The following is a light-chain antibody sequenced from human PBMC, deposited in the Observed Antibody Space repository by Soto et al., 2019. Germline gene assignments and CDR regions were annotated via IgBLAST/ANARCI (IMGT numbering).Light chain of an antibody. CDR2: EGT. CDR1: SRDVGPYKL. Sequence: QSVLTQPASVSGSPGQSITISCSGASRDVGPYKLVAWYQQHPDKAPKLIIHEGTKRPSGVSSRFSGSQSGTTASLTISGLQAEDEADYYCCSYAASDLIFGGGTKLTVL. CDR3: CSYAASDLI. J-gene: IGLJ2*01. V-gene: IGLV2-23*01.